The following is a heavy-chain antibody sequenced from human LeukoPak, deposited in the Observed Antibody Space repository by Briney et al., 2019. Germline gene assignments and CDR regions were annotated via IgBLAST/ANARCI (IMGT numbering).Heavy chain of an antibody. CDR1: GFTFSSYA. CDR2: ISGSGGST. Sequence: GGSLRLSCAAYGFTFSSYAMSWVRQAPGKGLEWVSAISGSGGSTYYADSVKGRFTISRDNSKNTLYLQMNSLRAEDTAVYYCAKDNDAAGNGYWGQGTLVTVSS. V-gene: IGHV3-23*01. D-gene: IGHD6-13*01. J-gene: IGHJ4*02. CDR3: AKDNDAAGNGY.